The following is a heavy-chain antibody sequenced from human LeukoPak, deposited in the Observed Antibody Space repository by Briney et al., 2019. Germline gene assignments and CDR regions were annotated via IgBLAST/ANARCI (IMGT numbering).Heavy chain of an antibody. Sequence: QPGGSLRLSCAASGFTFSSYWMSWVRQAPGKGLEWVANIKQDGSEKYYVDSVKGRFTISRDNAKNSLYLQMNSLRAEDTAVYYCARETGTGAYYYYYMDVWGKGTTVTVSS. V-gene: IGHV3-7*01. CDR3: ARETGTGAYYYYYMDV. CDR2: IKQDGSEK. J-gene: IGHJ6*03. CDR1: GFTFSSYW. D-gene: IGHD1-1*01.